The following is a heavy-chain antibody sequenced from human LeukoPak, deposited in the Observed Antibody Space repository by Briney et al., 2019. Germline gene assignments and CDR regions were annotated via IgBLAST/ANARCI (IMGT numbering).Heavy chain of an antibody. CDR1: GGSISSGSHY. Sequence: SQTLSLTCSVSGGSISSGSHYWSWIRQPAGKGLEWIGRIYTSGSTNYNPSLKSRVTISVDTSKSQFSLKLTSVAAADTAVYYCAASYASGNWGAMLIDYWGQGTLVTVSS. CDR2: IYTSGST. CDR3: AASYASGNWGAMLIDY. V-gene: IGHV4-61*02. D-gene: IGHD3-10*01. J-gene: IGHJ4*02.